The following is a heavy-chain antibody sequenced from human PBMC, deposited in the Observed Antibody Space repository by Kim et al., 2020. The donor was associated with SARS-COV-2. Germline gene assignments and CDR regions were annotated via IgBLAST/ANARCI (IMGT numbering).Heavy chain of an antibody. CDR1: GGSFSGYY. V-gene: IGHV4-34*01. D-gene: IGHD3-10*01. CDR3: ARGEMYYYGSGTEF. J-gene: IGHJ4*02. Sequence: SETLSLTCAVYGGSFSGYYWSWIRQPPGKGLEWIGEINHSGSTNYNPSLKSRVTISVDTSKNQFSLKLSSVTAADTAVYYCARGEMYYYGSGTEFWGQGTLVTVSS. CDR2: INHSGST.